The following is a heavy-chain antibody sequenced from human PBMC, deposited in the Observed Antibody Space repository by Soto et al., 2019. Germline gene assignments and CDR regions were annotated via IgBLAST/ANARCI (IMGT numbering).Heavy chain of an antibody. CDR2: IYYSGST. Sequence: PSETLSVTSTVAGGYISSRSYYWGWIRQPPGKGLEWIGSIYYSGSTYYNPSLKSRVTISVDTSKNQFSLKLSSVTAADTAVYYCATSEFHWGQGTLVTVSS. CDR3: ATSEFH. J-gene: IGHJ4*02. D-gene: IGHD2-21*01. V-gene: IGHV4-39*01. CDR1: GGYISSRSYY.